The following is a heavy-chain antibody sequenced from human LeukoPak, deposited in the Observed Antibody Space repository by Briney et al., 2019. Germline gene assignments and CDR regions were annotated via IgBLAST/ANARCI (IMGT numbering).Heavy chain of an antibody. V-gene: IGHV5-51*01. CDR2: IHPGDSDT. CDR1: GYSFTSYW. J-gene: IGHJ4*02. CDR3: ATHPGGLQSGFDN. Sequence: GESLQISFKGSGYSFTSYWIGWVRPMPGKGLEYMGIIHPGDSDTRYSPSFQGQVTISVDRSSSTAYIQWSRLKASDTAMYYCATHPGGLQSGFDNWGQGTLVTVSS. D-gene: IGHD5-24*01.